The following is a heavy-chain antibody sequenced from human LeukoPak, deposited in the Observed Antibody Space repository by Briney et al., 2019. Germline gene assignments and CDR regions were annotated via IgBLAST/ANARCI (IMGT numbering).Heavy chain of an antibody. D-gene: IGHD5-24*01. CDR3: ARRGRWLQLPFDY. CDR1: GGSFSGYY. CDR2: INHSGST. J-gene: IGHJ4*02. V-gene: IGHV4-34*01. Sequence: SETLSLTCAVYGGSFSGYYWSWIRQPPGKGLEWIGEINHSGSTNYNPSLKSRVTISVDTSKNQFSLKLSSVTAADTAVYYCARRGRWLQLPFDYWGQGTLVTVSS.